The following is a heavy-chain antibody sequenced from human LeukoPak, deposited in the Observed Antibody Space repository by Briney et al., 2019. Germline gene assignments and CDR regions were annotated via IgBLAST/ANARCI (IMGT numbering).Heavy chain of an antibody. CDR3: ARTMTTMTTHGELDF. V-gene: IGHV1-18*01. CDR2: ISTYTGNS. Sequence: GASVKVSCKASGYTFSNYVLTWVRQAPGQGLEWMGRISTYTGNSNYAQEFQDRVTMTTDTSTGTAYMELRNLSSDDTAVYYCARTMTTMTTHGELDFWGQGTLVTVSS. CDR1: GYTFSNYV. J-gene: IGHJ4*02. D-gene: IGHD4-17*01.